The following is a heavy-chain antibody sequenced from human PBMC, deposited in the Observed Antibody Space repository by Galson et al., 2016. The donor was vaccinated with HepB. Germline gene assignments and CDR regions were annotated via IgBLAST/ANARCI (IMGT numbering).Heavy chain of an antibody. V-gene: IGHV3-13*05. Sequence: SLRLSCAASGFSFSNYDIHWVRQVTGTGLEWVSAISSAGEPHYAASVRGRITISRENAKNSVYLQMNSLRAEATAVYFCARDKDGGYDYWGQGTTATVSS. CDR1: GFSFSNYD. J-gene: IGHJ4*03. CDR3: ARDKDGGYDY. CDR2: ISSAGEP. D-gene: IGHD4-23*01.